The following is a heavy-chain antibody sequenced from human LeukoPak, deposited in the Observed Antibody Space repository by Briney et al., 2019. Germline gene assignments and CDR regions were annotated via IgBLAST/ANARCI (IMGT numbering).Heavy chain of an antibody. CDR3: ARGEDYDILTGTLGY. CDR1: GFTFSSYE. J-gene: IGHJ4*02. D-gene: IGHD3-9*01. CDR2: ISSSGSTI. V-gene: IGHV3-48*03. Sequence: GGSLRLSCAASGFTFSSYEMNWVRQAPGKGLEWVSYISSSGSTIYYADSVKGRFTISRDNAKNSLYLQMNSLRAEDTAVYYCARGEDYDILTGTLGYWGQGTLVTASS.